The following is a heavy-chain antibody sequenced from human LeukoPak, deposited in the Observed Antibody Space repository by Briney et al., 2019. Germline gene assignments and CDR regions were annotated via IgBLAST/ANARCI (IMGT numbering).Heavy chain of an antibody. CDR2: IDPSGGST. CDR3: ARMVYCSSTSCSYYYYYMDV. Sequence: ASVKVSCKASGYTFTSYYMHWVRQAPGQGLEWMGIIDPSGGSTRYAQKFQGRVTMTRDTSTRTVYMELSSLGSEDTAVYYCARMVYCSSTSCSYYYYYMDVWGKGTPVTVSS. J-gene: IGHJ6*03. CDR1: GYTFTSYY. D-gene: IGHD2-2*01. V-gene: IGHV1-46*01.